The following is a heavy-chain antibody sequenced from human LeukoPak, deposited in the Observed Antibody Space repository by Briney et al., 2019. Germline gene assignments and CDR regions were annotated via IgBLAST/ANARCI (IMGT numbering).Heavy chain of an antibody. D-gene: IGHD3-22*01. CDR3: TRAASSAPLSPSHMAV. CDR2: TYTSGST. Sequence: SETLSLTCTVSGGSISSGSYYWSWIRQPAGKGLEWIGRTYTSGSTNYNPSLKSRVTISVDTSKNQFSLKLSSVTAADTAVYYCTRAASSAPLSPSHMAVWGKGTTVTVSS. J-gene: IGHJ6*03. CDR1: GGSISSGSYY. V-gene: IGHV4-61*02.